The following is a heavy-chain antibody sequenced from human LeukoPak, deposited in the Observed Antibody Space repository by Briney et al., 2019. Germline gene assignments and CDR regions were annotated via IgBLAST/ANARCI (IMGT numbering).Heavy chain of an antibody. CDR3: ARDFGSSIGYFDY. CDR1: GFTFSSYS. V-gene: IGHV3-48*01. CDR2: ISSRSSTI. J-gene: IGHJ4*02. Sequence: GGSLRLSCAASGFTFSSYSMNWVRQAPGKGLEWVSHISSRSSTIYDADSVKGRFTISRDNAKNSLFLQMNSLRAEDTAVYYCARDFGSSIGYFDYWGQGTLVTVSS. D-gene: IGHD6-19*01.